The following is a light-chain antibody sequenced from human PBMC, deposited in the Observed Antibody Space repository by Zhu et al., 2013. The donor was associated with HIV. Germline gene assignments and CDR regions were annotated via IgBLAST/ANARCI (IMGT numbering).Light chain of an antibody. V-gene: IGKV1-5*03. CDR2: KTS. Sequence: IQMTQSPSSLSASVGDRVTITCLASQSVSIWLAWYQQKPGKAPKLLVYKTSTLESGVPSRFSASGSGIEFTLTISSLQPDDFAVYYCQQYDTSTPLTFGGGTKVEIK. CDR1: QSVSIW. J-gene: IGKJ4*01. CDR3: QQYDTSTPLT.